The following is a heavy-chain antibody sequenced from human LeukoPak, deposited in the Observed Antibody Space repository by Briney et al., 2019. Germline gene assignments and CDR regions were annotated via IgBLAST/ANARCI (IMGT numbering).Heavy chain of an antibody. CDR3: VANYDFWSGYYNFDY. Sequence: GGSLRLSCAASGFTFSSYSMNWVRQAPGKGLEWVSAISGSGGSTYYADSVKGRFTISRDNSKNTLYLQMNSLRAEDTAVYYCVANYDFWSGYYNFDYWGQGTLVTVSS. V-gene: IGHV3-23*01. CDR1: GFTFSSYS. D-gene: IGHD3-3*01. J-gene: IGHJ4*02. CDR2: ISGSGGST.